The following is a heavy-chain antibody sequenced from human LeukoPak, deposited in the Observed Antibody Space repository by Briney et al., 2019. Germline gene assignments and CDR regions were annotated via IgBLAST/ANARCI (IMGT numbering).Heavy chain of an antibody. D-gene: IGHD2-15*01. CDR2: TSGSGGGT. CDR3: ARKYCSGGACYGSFQY. CDR1: GFTFSSYA. Sequence: GGSLRLPCVGSGFTFSSYAMSWVRQAPGKGLEWVSTTSGSGGGTYYADSVKGRFIISRDNSKNTLFLQMNSLRAEDTAVYYCARKYCSGGACYGSFQYWGQGTLVTVSS. J-gene: IGHJ4*02. V-gene: IGHV3-23*01.